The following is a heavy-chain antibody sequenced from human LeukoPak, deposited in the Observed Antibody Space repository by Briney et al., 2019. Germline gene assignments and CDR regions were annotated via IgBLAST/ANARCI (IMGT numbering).Heavy chain of an antibody. CDR1: GFTVSSNY. CDR2: IYSGGST. J-gene: IGHJ5*02. V-gene: IGHV3-53*01. CDR3: ARKLSSWYSGWFDP. D-gene: IGHD6-13*01. Sequence: PGGSRRLSCAASGFTVSSNYMSWVRQAPGKGLEWVSVIYSGGSTYYADSVKGRFTISRDNSKNTLYLQMNSLRAEDTAVYYCARKLSSWYSGWFDPWGQGTLVTVSS.